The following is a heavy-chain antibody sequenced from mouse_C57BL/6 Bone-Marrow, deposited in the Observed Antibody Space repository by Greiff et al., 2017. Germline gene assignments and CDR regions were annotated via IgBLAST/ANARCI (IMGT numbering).Heavy chain of an antibody. Sequence: EVKVVESGGGLVKPGGSLKLSCAASGFTFSSYAMSWVRQTPEKRLEWVATISDGGSYTYYPDNVKGRFPISRDNAKNNLYLQMSHLKSEDTAMYYCARDEGLRPWFAYWGQGTLVTVSA. CDR1: GFTFSSYA. CDR3: ARDEGLRPWFAY. CDR2: ISDGGSYT. D-gene: IGHD2-4*01. V-gene: IGHV5-4*01. J-gene: IGHJ3*01.